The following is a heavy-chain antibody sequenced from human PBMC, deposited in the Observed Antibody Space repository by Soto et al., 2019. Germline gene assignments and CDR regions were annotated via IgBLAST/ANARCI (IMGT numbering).Heavy chain of an antibody. D-gene: IGHD1-26*01. CDR3: ARENFPQSGSYYDS. J-gene: IGHJ4*02. V-gene: IGHV1-3*01. CDR2: ITAGAGYT. CDR1: GYTFTAHS. Sequence: ASVKVSCKASGYTFTAHSIHWVRQAPGQKFEWLGWITAGAGYTDYSQNFQGRVTITRDTSATTAYMHLSNLKSEDTAIYYCARENFPQSGSYYDSWGQGTLVTVSS.